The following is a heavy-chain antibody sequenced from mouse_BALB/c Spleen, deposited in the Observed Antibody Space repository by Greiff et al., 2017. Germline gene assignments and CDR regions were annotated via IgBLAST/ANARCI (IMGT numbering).Heavy chain of an antibody. CDR1: GFTFSSYG. J-gene: IGHJ1*01. V-gene: IGHV5-6-3*01. D-gene: IGHD1-1*01. CDR2: INSNGGST. CDR3: ARIGASTVVEGWYFDV. Sequence: EVQGVESGGGLVQPGGSLKLSCAASGFTFSSYGMSWVRQTPDKRLELVATINSNGGSTYYPDSVKGRFTISRDNAKNTLYLQMSSLKSEDTAMYYCARIGASTVVEGWYFDVWGAGTTVTVSS.